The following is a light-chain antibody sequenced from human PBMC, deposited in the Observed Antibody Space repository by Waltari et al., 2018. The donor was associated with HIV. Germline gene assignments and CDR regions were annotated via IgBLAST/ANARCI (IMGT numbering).Light chain of an antibody. V-gene: IGLV2-14*01. CDR1: SSDVGGYNY. J-gene: IGLJ2*01. Sequence: QSALTQPASVSGSPGQSITLSCTGTSSDVGGYNYVSWYQQHPGKAPKLIISEFNNRASGVSDRFAGSRSGYTASLTISGLQAEDEAIYHCSSYRTTTEPMVFGGGTKLTVL. CDR3: SSYRTTTEPMV. CDR2: EFN.